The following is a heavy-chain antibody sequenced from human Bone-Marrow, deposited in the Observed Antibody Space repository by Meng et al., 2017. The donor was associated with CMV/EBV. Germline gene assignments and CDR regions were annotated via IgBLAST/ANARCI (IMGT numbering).Heavy chain of an antibody. CDR1: GFTFSSYE. Sequence: GESLKISCAASGFTFSSYEMNWVRQAPGKGLEWVAVIWYDGNYEYYADSVEGRFTISRDNSKNTLYLQMNSLRADDTAVYYCAKGRWLQGGTDLDYWGQGTLVTVSS. CDR3: AKGRWLQGGTDLDY. CDR2: IWYDGNYE. D-gene: IGHD5-24*01. J-gene: IGHJ4*02. V-gene: IGHV3-33*03.